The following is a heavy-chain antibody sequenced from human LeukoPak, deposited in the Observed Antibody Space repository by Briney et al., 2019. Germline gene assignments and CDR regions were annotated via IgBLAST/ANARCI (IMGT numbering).Heavy chain of an antibody. CDR3: AKESNCGGDCYYFDY. D-gene: IGHD2-21*02. CDR2: IKQDGSDR. J-gene: IGHJ4*02. CDR1: GFTFRNYW. V-gene: IGHV3-7*03. Sequence: PGGSLRLSCAASGFTFRNYWMSWVRQVPGTGLEWVANIKQDGSDRNYVTSVRGRFTISRDNSKNTLYLQMNSLRAEDTAVYYCAKESNCGGDCYYFDYWGQGTLVTVS.